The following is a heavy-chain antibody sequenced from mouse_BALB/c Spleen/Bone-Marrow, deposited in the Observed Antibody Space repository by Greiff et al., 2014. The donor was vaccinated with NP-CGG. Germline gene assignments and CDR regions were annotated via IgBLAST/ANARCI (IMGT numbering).Heavy chain of an antibody. CDR1: GYTSTTYW. CDR2: IDPSDSYT. D-gene: IGHD1-3*01. J-gene: IGHJ3*01. V-gene: IGHV1-69*02. Sequence: VKLMESGAEFVKPGASVKLSCKASGYTSTTYWMHWVKQRPGQGLEWIGQIDPSDSYTNYSQKFKGKATLTVDKSSSTAYMQLSSLSSEDSAVYYGARGGDNYAWFPYWGQGTLVTVSA. CDR3: ARGGDNYAWFPY.